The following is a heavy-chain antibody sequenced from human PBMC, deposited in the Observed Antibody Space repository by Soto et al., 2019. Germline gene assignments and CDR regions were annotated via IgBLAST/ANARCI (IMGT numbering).Heavy chain of an antibody. CDR3: TRGRGSGWYVPDY. Sequence: PSETLSLTCAVSGGPISSYYWRWIRQPPGKGLEWIGFIYYSVSTNYNPSLKSRVTISVDTSKNQFSLKLSSVTAADTAVYYCTRGRGSGWYVPDYWGQGTLVTVSS. V-gene: IGHV4-59*01. J-gene: IGHJ4*02. CDR2: IYYSVST. D-gene: IGHD6-19*01. CDR1: GGPISSYY.